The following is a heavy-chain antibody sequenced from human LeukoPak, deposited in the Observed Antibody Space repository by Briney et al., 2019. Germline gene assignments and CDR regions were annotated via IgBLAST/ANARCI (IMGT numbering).Heavy chain of an antibody. CDR1: GGSISSYY. J-gene: IGHJ3*02. Sequence: PSETLSLTCTVSGGSISSYYWSWIRQPPGKGLEWIGYIYYSGSTNYNPSLKSRVTISVDTSKNQFSLKLSSVTAADTAVYYCARVEGEVRGYLGAFDIWGQGTMVTVSS. CDR3: ARVEGEVRGYLGAFDI. CDR2: IYYSGST. D-gene: IGHD3-10*01. V-gene: IGHV4-59*01.